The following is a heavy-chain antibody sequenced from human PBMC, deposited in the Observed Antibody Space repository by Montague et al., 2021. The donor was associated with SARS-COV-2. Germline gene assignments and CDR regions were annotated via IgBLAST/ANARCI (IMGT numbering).Heavy chain of an antibody. J-gene: IGHJ6*02. CDR2: IDWDDDK. V-gene: IGHV2-70*01. Sequence: PALVKPTQTLTLTCTFSGFSLSTSGMCVSWICQPPGKALEWLALIDWDDDKYYSTSLKTRLTISKDTSKTQVVLTMTNMDPVDTATYYCARISYDILTGYYYGMDVWGQGTTVTVSS. CDR1: GFSLSTSGMC. D-gene: IGHD3-9*01. CDR3: ARISYDILTGYYYGMDV.